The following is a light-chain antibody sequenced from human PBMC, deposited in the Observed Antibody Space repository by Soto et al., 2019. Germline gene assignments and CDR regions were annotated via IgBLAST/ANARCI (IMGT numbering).Light chain of an antibody. CDR2: EVS. J-gene: IGLJ1*01. V-gene: IGLV2-14*01. Sequence: QSALTQPASVSGSPGQSITISCTGTSSDVGGYNYVSRYQQHPGKAPKLMIYEVSNRPSGVSNRFSGSKSGNTASLTISGLQAEDEADYHCSSYTSSSTYVFGTGTKVTVL. CDR1: SSDVGGYNY. CDR3: SSYTSSSTYV.